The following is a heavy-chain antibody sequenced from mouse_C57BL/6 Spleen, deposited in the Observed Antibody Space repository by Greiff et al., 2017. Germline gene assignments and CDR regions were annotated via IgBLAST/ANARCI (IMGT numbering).Heavy chain of an antibody. D-gene: IGHD1-1*01. Sequence: QVQLQQSGAEMVRPGASVTLSCKASGYTFTDYEMHWVKQTPVHGLEWIGAIDPETGGTAYNQKFKGKAILTADKSSSTAYMELRSLTSEDSAVYYCTKGDYYVSSAAWFAYWGQGTLVTVSA. CDR1: GYTFTDYE. J-gene: IGHJ3*01. CDR2: IDPETGGT. CDR3: TKGDYYVSSAAWFAY. V-gene: IGHV1-15*01.